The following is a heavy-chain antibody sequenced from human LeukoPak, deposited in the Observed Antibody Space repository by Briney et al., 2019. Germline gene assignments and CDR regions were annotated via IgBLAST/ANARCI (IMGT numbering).Heavy chain of an antibody. CDR3: ARRYSSSSPRGGIYYYYYYMDV. Sequence: SETLSLTCAVYGGSFSGYYWSWIRQPPGKGLEWIGEINHSGSTNYNPSLKSRVTISVDTSKNQFSLKLSSVTAADTAVYYCARRYSSSSPRGGIYYYYYYMDVWGKGTTVTVSS. CDR1: GGSFSGYY. CDR2: INHSGST. D-gene: IGHD6-13*01. V-gene: IGHV4-34*01. J-gene: IGHJ6*03.